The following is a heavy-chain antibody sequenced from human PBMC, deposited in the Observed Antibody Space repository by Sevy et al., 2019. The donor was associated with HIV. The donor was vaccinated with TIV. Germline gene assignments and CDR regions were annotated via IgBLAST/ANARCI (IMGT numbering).Heavy chain of an antibody. CDR1: GFTCSSYA. Sequence: GGSLRLSCAASGFTCSSYAMSWVRQAPGKGLEWVSAISGSGGSTYYADSGKGRFTISRDNSKNTLYLQMNSLRAEDTAVYYCAKDGSGGVLMVYAIMGFVNYFDYWGQGTLVTVSS. CDR2: ISGSGGST. D-gene: IGHD2-8*01. J-gene: IGHJ4*02. CDR3: AKDGSGGVLMVYAIMGFVNYFDY. V-gene: IGHV3-23*01.